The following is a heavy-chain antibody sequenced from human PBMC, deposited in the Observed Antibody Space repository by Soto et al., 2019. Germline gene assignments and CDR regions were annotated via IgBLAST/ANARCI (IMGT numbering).Heavy chain of an antibody. J-gene: IGHJ5*02. CDR1: GGSISSGGYS. CDR3: ARDYRYNGFDP. Sequence: SETLSLTCAVSGGSISSGGYSWSWLRQPPGKGLEWIGYIYHSGNTSYNPALKSRVTISVDRSKDQFLLKLSSVTAAVTAVYYRARDYRYNGFDPWGQGTLVTVSS. CDR2: IYHSGNT. D-gene: IGHD4-4*01. V-gene: IGHV4-30-2*01.